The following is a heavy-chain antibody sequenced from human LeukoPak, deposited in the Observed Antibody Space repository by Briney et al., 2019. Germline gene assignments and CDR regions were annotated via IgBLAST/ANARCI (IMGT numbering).Heavy chain of an antibody. CDR3: ARAAVAQRPLGY. CDR1: GYTFTSYD. D-gene: IGHD6-19*01. V-gene: IGHV1-8*01. CDR2: MNPNSGNT. Sequence: GASVKVSCKASGYTFTSYDINWVRQATGQGLEWMGWMNPNSGNTGYAQKFQGRVTMTRNTSISTAYMELSSLRSEDTAVYYCARAAVAQRPLGYWGQGTLVTVSS. J-gene: IGHJ4*02.